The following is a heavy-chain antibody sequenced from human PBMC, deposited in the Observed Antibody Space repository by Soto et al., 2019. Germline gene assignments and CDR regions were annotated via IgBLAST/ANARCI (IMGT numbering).Heavy chain of an antibody. CDR3: ARRQRQDFDFDY. J-gene: IGHJ4*02. D-gene: IGHD3-3*01. CDR1: GGSFSGYY. CDR2: INHSGST. V-gene: IGHV4-34*01. Sequence: QVQLQQWGAGLLKPSETLSLTCAVYGGSFSGYYWSWIRQPPGKGLEWIGEINHSGSTNYNPSLKSRVTISVDTSKNQFSLKLSSVTAADTAVYYCARRQRQDFDFDYWGQGTLVTVSS.